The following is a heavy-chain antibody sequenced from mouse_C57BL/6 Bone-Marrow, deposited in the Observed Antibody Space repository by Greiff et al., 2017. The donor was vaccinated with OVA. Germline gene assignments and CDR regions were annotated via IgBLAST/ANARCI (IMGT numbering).Heavy chain of an antibody. V-gene: IGHV5-9-1*02. CDR1: GFTFSSYA. D-gene: IGHD1-1*01. CDR3: TRAYYYGSSPRYAMDY. J-gene: IGHJ4*01. CDR2: ISSGGDYI. Sequence: EVHLVESGEGLVKPGGSLKLSCAASGFTFSSYAMSWVRQTPEKRLEWVAYISSGGDYIYYADTVKGRFTISRDNARNTLYLQMSSLKSEDTAMYYCTRAYYYGSSPRYAMDYWGQGTSVTVSS.